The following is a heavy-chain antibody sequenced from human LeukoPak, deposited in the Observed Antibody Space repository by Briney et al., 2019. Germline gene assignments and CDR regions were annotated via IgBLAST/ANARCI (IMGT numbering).Heavy chain of an antibody. CDR1: GFTFSNYA. J-gene: IGHJ4*02. CDR3: AKAGGYDSSGYYYYLDY. V-gene: IGHV3-23*01. D-gene: IGHD3-22*01. CDR2: ISGSGDTA. Sequence: GGSLRLSCAASGFTFSNYAMSWVRQAPGKGLEWVSLISGSGDTAYYLDSVKGRFTISRDNSKNPLSLQMNSLRAEDTAVYYCAKAGGYDSSGYYYYLDYWGQGTLVTVPS.